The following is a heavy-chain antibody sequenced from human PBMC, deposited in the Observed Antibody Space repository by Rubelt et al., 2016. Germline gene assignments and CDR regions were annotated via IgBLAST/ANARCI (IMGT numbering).Heavy chain of an antibody. CDR1: GFTFDDYA. Sequence: PGGSLRLSCAASGFTFDDYAMHWVRQASGKGLEWVSLISGDGGSTYYADSVKGRFTISRDNAKNSLYLQMNSLRAEDTALYYCASPYDAFDIWGQGTMVTVSS. V-gene: IGHV3-43*02. CDR3: ASPYDAFDI. J-gene: IGHJ3*02. CDR2: ISGDGGST.